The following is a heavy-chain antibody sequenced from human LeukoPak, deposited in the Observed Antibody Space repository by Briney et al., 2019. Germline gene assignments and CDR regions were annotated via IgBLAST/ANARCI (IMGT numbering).Heavy chain of an antibody. CDR1: GFTFSSYE. V-gene: IGHV3-48*03. CDR2: ISSSGSII. D-gene: IGHD4-23*01. CDR3: ARFGYGGKVDY. Sequence: GGSLRLSCAASGFTFSSYEMNWVRQAPGKGLEWVSYISSSGSIIYYADSVKGRFTISRDNAKNSLFLQMNSLRAEDTALYYCARFGYGGKVDYWGQGTLVTVSS. J-gene: IGHJ4*02.